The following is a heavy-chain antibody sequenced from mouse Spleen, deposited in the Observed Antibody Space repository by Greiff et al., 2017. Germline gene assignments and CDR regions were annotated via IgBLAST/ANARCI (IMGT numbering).Heavy chain of an antibody. CDR2: ISSGSSTI. V-gene: IGHV5-17*01. J-gene: IGHJ1*01. Sequence: EVMLVESGGGLVKPGGSLKLSCAASGFTFSDYGMHWVRQAPEKGLEWVAYISSGSSTIYYADTVKGRFTISRDNAKNTLFLQMTSLRSEDTAMYYCARGDMAYGNYLDWYFDVWGAGTTVTVSS. D-gene: IGHD2-1*01. CDR3: ARGDMAYGNYLDWYFDV. CDR1: GFTFSDYG.